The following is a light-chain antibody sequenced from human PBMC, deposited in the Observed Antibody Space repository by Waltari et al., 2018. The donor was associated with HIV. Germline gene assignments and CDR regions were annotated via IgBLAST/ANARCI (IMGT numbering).Light chain of an antibody. J-gene: IGLJ1*01. CDR1: SSNIGAGFD. CDR3: RSYDRTLSGFV. CDR2: GNS. Sequence: QAILTQPPSVSGAPGQRVTISCTGTSSNIGAGFDVHWYQQAPGTAPKPPIFGNSSRPSGVPGRFSAYRFGTSASLTIAWLQADDEADYYCRSYDRTLSGFVFGSGTQVTV. V-gene: IGLV1-40*01.